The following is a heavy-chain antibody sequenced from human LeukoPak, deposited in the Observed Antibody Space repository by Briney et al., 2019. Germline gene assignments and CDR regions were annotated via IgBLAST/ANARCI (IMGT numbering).Heavy chain of an antibody. D-gene: IGHD4-23*01. V-gene: IGHV1-69*13. CDR2: ITPMFGTA. J-gene: IGHJ4*02. CDR1: GGTFISYA. Sequence: GASVKASCKASGGTFISYAISWVRQAPGQGLEWMGGITPMFGTANHAQKFQGRVTITAVESMSTVYMELSSLRFEDTAVYYCARGWLAEATVVTPYNYWGQGTLVTVSS. CDR3: ARGWLAEATVVTPYNY.